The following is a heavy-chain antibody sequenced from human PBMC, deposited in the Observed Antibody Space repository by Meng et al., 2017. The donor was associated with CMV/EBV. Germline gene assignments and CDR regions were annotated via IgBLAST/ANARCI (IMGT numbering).Heavy chain of an antibody. V-gene: IGHV3-30-3*01. Sequence: GGSLRLSCAASGFTFSSYAMHWVRQAPGKGLEWVAVISYDGSNKYYADSVKGRFTISRDNSKNTLYLQMNSLRAEDTAVYYCARDLFGGRNIVVVPAANAFDIWGQGTMVTVSS. CDR3: ARDLFGGRNIVVVPAANAFDI. J-gene: IGHJ3*02. CDR1: GFTFSSYA. CDR2: ISYDGSNK. D-gene: IGHD2-2*01.